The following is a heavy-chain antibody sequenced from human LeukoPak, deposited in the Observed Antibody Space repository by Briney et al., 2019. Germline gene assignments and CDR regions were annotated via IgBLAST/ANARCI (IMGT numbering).Heavy chain of an antibody. D-gene: IGHD3-3*01. CDR3: ARDALITIFGVVTYGSSYAFDI. CDR2: ISSYNGNT. V-gene: IGHV1-18*01. CDR1: GYTFTSYG. J-gene: IGHJ3*02. Sequence: ASVKVSCKASGYTFTSYGIAWVRQAPGQGLESMGWISSYNGNTNYAQKLQGRVTMTTDTSTSTAYMELRSLRSDDTAVYYCARDALITIFGVVTYGSSYAFDIWGQGTMVTVSS.